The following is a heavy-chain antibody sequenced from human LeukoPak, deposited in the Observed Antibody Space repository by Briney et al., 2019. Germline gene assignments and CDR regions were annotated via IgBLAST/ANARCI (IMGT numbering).Heavy chain of an antibody. J-gene: IGHJ4*02. CDR1: GGSISSSTYY. Sequence: TSETLSLTCTVSGGSISSSTYYWGWIRQPPGTGLEWIGSIFYSGRTYYNPSLKSRVTISVDTSKNQFSLKLSSVTAADTAVYYCASNDYGDYGGANYWGQGTLVTVSS. D-gene: IGHD4-17*01. V-gene: IGHV4-39*07. CDR3: ASNDYGDYGGANY. CDR2: IFYSGRT.